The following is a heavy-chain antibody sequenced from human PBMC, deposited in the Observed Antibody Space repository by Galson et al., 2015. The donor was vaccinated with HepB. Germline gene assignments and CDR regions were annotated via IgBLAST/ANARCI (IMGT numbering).Heavy chain of an antibody. CDR3: AGALGGLNYFYMDV. V-gene: IGHV6-1*01. D-gene: IGHD3-10*01. J-gene: IGHJ6*03. Sequence: CAISGDSVSSDSAAWYWIRQSPSRGLEWLGRTSYRSKWYNDYAVSVRGLITINPDTSKNQFSLQLNSVTPEDTALYYCAGALGGLNYFYMDVWGKGTTVTVSS. CDR1: GDSVSSDSAA. CDR2: TSYRSKWYN.